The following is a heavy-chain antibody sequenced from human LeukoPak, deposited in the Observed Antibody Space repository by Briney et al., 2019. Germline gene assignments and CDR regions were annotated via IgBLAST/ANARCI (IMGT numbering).Heavy chain of an antibody. J-gene: IGHJ5*02. D-gene: IGHD6-13*01. V-gene: IGHV1-69*13. CDR1: GGTFSSYA. CDR2: IIPIFGTA. CDR3: ARDGDSSSWHQNWFDP. Sequence: SVKVSCKASGGTFSSYAISWVRQAPGQGLEWMGGIIPIFGTANYAQKFQGRVTITADESTSTAYMELSSLRSEDTAVYYCARDGDSSSWHQNWFDPWGQGTLVTVSS.